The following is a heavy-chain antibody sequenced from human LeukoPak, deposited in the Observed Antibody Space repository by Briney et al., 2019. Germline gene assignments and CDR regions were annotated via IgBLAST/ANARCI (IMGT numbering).Heavy chain of an antibody. Sequence: ASVKVSCKASGYTFTSYGISWVRQAPGQGLEWMGWISAYNGNTNYAQKLQGRVTMTTDTSTSTAYMELRSLRSDDAAVYYCARGRGLAYYYYYVDVWGKGTTVTISS. J-gene: IGHJ6*03. D-gene: IGHD6-19*01. V-gene: IGHV1-18*01. CDR1: GYTFTSYG. CDR3: ARGRGLAYYYYYVDV. CDR2: ISAYNGNT.